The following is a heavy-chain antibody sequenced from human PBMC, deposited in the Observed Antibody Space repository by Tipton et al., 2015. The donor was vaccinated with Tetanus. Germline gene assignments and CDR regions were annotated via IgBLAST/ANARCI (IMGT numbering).Heavy chain of an antibody. CDR1: GGSISSGGYY. J-gene: IGHJ4*02. CDR2: ISYGASA. CDR3: AGDGGHDFLTGYAYYFDK. V-gene: IGHV4-31*03. D-gene: IGHD3-9*01. Sequence: TLSLTCTVSGGSISSGGYYWNWIRQHPGKGLEWIGSISYGASAHYNPSLKSRLSISVDTSKNQISRKVNSVTAADTAVYYCAGDGGHDFLTGYAYYFDKWGQGTLVTVSS.